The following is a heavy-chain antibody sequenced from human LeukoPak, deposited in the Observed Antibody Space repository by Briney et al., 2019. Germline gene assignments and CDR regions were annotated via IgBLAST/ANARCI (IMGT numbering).Heavy chain of an antibody. J-gene: IGHJ4*02. D-gene: IGHD5-18*01. Sequence: SETLSLTCAVYGGSFSGYYWTWIRQPPGKGLEWIGEINRNGSTNYNPSLKSRVTISVDTSKNQFSLKLSSVTAADTAVYYCARDAQDTPYGRSVFDYWGQGTLVTVSS. V-gene: IGHV4-34*01. CDR3: ARDAQDTPYGRSVFDY. CDR1: GGSFSGYY. CDR2: INRNGST.